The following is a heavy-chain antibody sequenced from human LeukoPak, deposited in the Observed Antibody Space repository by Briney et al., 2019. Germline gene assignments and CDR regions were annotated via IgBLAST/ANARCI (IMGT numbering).Heavy chain of an antibody. CDR3: ARGRSEDIVVVVAATDFDY. CDR2: INHSGST. D-gene: IGHD2-15*01. Sequence: PSDTLSLTCAVYGGSFSGYYWSWIPHPPGKGLEWIGEINHSGSTNYNPSLTGRVTISVARSKNQFSLKLSSVTAADTAAYYCARGRSEDIVVVVAATDFDYWGQGTLVTVSS. J-gene: IGHJ4*02. CDR1: GGSFSGYY. V-gene: IGHV4-34*01.